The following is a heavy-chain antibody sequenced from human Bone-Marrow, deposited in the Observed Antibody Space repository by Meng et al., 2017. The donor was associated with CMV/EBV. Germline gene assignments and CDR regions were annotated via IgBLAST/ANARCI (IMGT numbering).Heavy chain of an antibody. CDR1: GFRVDEDD. J-gene: IGHJ5*02. CDR2: IDRNGETA. Sequence: GGSLRLSCGSSGFRVDEDDMAWVRQAPGRGLEWVSSIDRNGETATYAESVKGRFTISRDNIRNSLYLQMRSLRVDDTALYYCAKDRKGTGWWLDLWGQGSLVTVSS. CDR3: AKDRKGTGWWLDL. V-gene: IGHV3-20*04. D-gene: IGHD6-19*01.